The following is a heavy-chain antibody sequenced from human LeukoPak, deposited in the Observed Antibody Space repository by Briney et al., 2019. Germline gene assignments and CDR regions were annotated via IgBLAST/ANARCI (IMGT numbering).Heavy chain of an antibody. D-gene: IGHD3-3*01. V-gene: IGHV1-8*03. CDR1: GYTFTSYD. Sequence: EASVKVSCKASGYTFTSYDINWVRQATGQGREWMGWMNPNSGNTGYAQKFQGRVTITRNTSISTAYMELSSLRSEDTAVYYCARGNYDFWSGYLNWFDPWGQGTLVTVSS. CDR3: ARGNYDFWSGYLNWFDP. CDR2: MNPNSGNT. J-gene: IGHJ5*02.